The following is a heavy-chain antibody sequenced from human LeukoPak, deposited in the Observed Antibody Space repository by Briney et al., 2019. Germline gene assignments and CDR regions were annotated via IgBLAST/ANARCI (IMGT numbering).Heavy chain of an antibody. CDR1: GGTFIHYT. V-gene: IGHV3-43*01. Sequence: GGSLRLFCAASGGTFIHYTMNCVRQAPGKGLVWFMLISWDGTDTYYADSVKDRFTISRDNSNNCLYLQLNTLLTEDTAFYYCAVLPTPRNWNDGHWGQGTLVTVSS. J-gene: IGHJ4*02. D-gene: IGHD1-1*01. CDR3: AVLPTPRNWNDGH. CDR2: ISWDGTDT.